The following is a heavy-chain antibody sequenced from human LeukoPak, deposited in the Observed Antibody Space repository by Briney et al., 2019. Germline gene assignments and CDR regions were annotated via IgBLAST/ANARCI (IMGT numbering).Heavy chain of an antibody. CDR3: AKGPLFAGSGLGPEGNWFDP. V-gene: IGHV3-21*01. Sequence: PGGSLRLSCVVSGFNFSRYSVNWVRQAPGKGLEWVSSISSSSSYIYHADSVKGRFTISRDNAKNSLYLHMNSLRAEDTAVYYCAKGPLFAGSGLGPEGNWFDPWGQGTLVTVSS. CDR2: ISSSSSYI. D-gene: IGHD1-14*01. CDR1: GFNFSRYS. J-gene: IGHJ5*02.